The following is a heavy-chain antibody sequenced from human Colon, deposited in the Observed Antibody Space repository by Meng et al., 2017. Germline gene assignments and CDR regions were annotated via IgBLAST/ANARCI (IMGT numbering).Heavy chain of an antibody. V-gene: IGHV1-18*01. CDR3: VRDLRETGGYYHYDS. Sequence: HVQLVQSGADVKKPGASVKISCKASGYIFSRYGISWVRQAPGQGFEWMGWISDHNSNANYAQKFRGRVTMTADTSTSTAYMELRSLGSDDTAIYYCVRDLRETGGYYHYDSWGQGTLVTVSS. CDR1: GYIFSRYG. D-gene: IGHD3-3*01. J-gene: IGHJ4*02. CDR2: ISDHNSNA.